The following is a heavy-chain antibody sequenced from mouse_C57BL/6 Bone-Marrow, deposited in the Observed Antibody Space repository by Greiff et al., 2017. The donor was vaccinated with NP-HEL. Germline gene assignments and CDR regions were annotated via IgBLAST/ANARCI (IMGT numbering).Heavy chain of an antibody. D-gene: IGHD1-1*01. Sequence: VMLVESGAELARPGASVKLSCKASGYTFTSYGISWVKQRTGQGLEWIGEIYPRSGNTYYNEKFKGKATLTADKSSSTAYMELRSLTSEDSAVYFCASRDGSSYPFAYWGQGTLVTVSA. CDR3: ASRDGSSYPFAY. J-gene: IGHJ3*01. CDR2: IYPRSGNT. V-gene: IGHV1-81*01. CDR1: GYTFTSYG.